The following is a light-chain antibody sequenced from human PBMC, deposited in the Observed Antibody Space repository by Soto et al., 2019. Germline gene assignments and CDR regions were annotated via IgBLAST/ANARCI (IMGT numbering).Light chain of an antibody. Sequence: EIVLTQSPPTLSLSPGDRATLSCRASRSIGSYLAWYQQKPGQAPRLLISDSSNRATGIPARFSASGSGTDFTLTISCLEPADFAVYYCQQRTNWPPYTFGQGTKLEIK. CDR2: DSS. CDR1: RSIGSY. CDR3: QQRTNWPPYT. J-gene: IGKJ2*01. V-gene: IGKV3-11*01.